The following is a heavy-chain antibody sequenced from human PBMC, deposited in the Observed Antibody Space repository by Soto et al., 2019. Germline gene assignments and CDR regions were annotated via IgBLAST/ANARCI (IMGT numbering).Heavy chain of an antibody. J-gene: IGHJ4*02. CDR3: ARERGSSWYLFDY. D-gene: IGHD6-13*01. V-gene: IGHV3-33*01. CDR1: GFTFSSYG. CDR2: IWYDGSNK. Sequence: GGSLRLSCAASGFTFSSYGMHWVRQAPGKGLEWVAVIWYDGSNKYYADSVKGRFTISRDNSKNTLYLQMNSLRAEDTAVYYCARERGSSWYLFDYWGKGTLVTVAS.